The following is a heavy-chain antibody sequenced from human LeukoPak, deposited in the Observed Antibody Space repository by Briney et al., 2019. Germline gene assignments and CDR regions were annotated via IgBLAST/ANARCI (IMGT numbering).Heavy chain of an antibody. CDR2: IYYSGST. V-gene: IGHV4-59*01. CDR3: ARSNPGIAAAGMLYFDY. CDR1: GGSISSYY. J-gene: IGHJ4*02. Sequence: PSETLSLTCTVSGGSISSYYWSWIRQPPGKGLEWIGYIYYSGSTNYIPSLKSRVTISVDTSKNQFSLKLSSVTAADTAVYYCARSNPGIAAAGMLYFDYWGQGTLVTVSS. D-gene: IGHD6-13*01.